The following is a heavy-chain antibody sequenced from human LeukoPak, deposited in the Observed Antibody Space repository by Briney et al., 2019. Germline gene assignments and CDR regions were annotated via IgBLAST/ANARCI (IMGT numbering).Heavy chain of an antibody. V-gene: IGHV4-59*01. CDR2: ISYSGSS. CDR3: ARDSPMVRGLIGYFDL. D-gene: IGHD3-10*01. CDR1: GGSISSYY. Sequence: SETLSLTCAVSGGSISSYYWSWIRQPPGKGLEWIGYISYSGSSTYNPSLKSRVTISVDTSKNQFSLNLSSVTAADTAKYYCARDSPMVRGLIGYFDLWGRGTLVTVSS. J-gene: IGHJ2*01.